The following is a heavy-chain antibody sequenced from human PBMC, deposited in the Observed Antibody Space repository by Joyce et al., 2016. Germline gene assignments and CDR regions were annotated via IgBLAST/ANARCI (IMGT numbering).Heavy chain of an antibody. Sequence: QVHLVQSGAEVKRPGASVKVSCEASGDTSSNYGISWVRQAPGQGFDWVGWINIHNRNSSYAQSLQDRVTMTTDTYTSTVYLEVRTLRPDDTAVYYCARSTGRYSSSWYYFDYWGQGTLVTVSS. J-gene: IGHJ4*02. CDR1: GDTSSNYG. CDR3: ARSTGRYSSSWYYFDY. CDR2: INIHNRNS. D-gene: IGHD6-13*01. V-gene: IGHV1-18*01.